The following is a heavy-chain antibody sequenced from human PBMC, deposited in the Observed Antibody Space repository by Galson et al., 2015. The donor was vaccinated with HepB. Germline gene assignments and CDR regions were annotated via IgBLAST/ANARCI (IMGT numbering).Heavy chain of an antibody. J-gene: IGHJ5*02. Sequence: SVKVSCKASGYTFTGYYIHWVRQVPGQGLEWMGWINPHSGGTNYAQKFQGRVTMTRDTSISTAYMELSSLRSDDTAVYHCASAACTYTTSCSPDFPWGQGTPVTVSS. CDR3: ASAACTYTTSCSPDFP. CDR2: INPHSGGT. D-gene: IGHD3-16*01. V-gene: IGHV1-2*02. CDR1: GYTFTGYY.